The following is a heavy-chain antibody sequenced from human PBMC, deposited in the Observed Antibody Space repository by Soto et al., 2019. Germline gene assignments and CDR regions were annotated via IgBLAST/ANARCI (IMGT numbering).Heavy chain of an antibody. D-gene: IGHD3-16*01. V-gene: IGHV1-69*12. CDR2: IIPIFGTV. Sequence: QVQLVQSGAEVKKPGSSVKVSCKASGGTFSSYAINWVRQAPGQGLEWMGGIIPIFGTVDYAQKFQGRVTXXADQSTSTAYMGLSSLRSEDTAVYYCAQCLLGVNYYYGMDVWGQGTTVTVSS. CDR3: AQCLLGVNYYYGMDV. J-gene: IGHJ6*02. CDR1: GGTFSSYA.